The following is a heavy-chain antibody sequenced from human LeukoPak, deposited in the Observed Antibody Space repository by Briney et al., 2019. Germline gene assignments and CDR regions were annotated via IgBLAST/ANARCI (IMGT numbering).Heavy chain of an antibody. V-gene: IGHV1-2*04. D-gene: IGHD4-23*01. CDR2: INLNSGGT. CDR1: GYTFTRHY. J-gene: IGHJ4*02. Sequence: ASVKVSFKASGYTFTRHYMHWVRQAPGQGLEWMGWINLNSGGTNYAQKFQGWVTMTRDTSISTAYMELSRLRSDDTAVYYCARGSYGGNRQYYFDYWGQGTLVTVSS. CDR3: ARGSYGGNRQYYFDY.